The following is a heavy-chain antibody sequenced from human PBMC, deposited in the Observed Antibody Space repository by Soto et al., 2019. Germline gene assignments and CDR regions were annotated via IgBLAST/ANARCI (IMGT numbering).Heavy chain of an antibody. CDR3: ARGGLEPVDY. V-gene: IGHV3-74*01. CDR1: GFSFSTFW. CDR2: INPEETTT. J-gene: IGHJ4*02. Sequence: EVQLVESGGDLVQPGGSLRLSCAASGFSFSTFWMHWVRQAPGKGLVWVSRINPEETTTTYADSVRGRFTISRDNAKNTLYLQMNRLRAHDTAVYYCARGGLEPVDYWGQGTLVTVFS. D-gene: IGHD2-2*01.